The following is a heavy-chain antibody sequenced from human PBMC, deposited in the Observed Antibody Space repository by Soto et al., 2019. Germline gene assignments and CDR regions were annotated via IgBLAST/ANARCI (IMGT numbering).Heavy chain of an antibody. V-gene: IGHV4-31*03. CDR3: ARVCGGDCHYGMDV. CDR2: IYYSGST. CDR1: GVYIRSAGYY. Sequence: SDTLYLNCTVTGVYIRSAGYYRSFIRQHPGKGLEWIGYIYYSGSTYYNPSLKSRVTISVDTSKNQFSLKLSSVTAADTAVYYCARVCGGDCHYGMDVWGQGTTVT. J-gene: IGHJ6*02. D-gene: IGHD2-21*02.